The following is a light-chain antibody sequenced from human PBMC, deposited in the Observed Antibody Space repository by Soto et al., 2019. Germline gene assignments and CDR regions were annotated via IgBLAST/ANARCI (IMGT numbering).Light chain of an antibody. CDR2: GAF. V-gene: IGKV3-15*01. CDR3: QQYNDWPLT. CDR1: QSVSDN. J-gene: IGKJ1*01. Sequence: EILMTQSTVTLSVSPGERVTLSCRASQSVSDNLAWYQQKPGQAPSLLIYGAFTRATGVPARFSGAGSGTEFTLTISSLQSEDFALYYCQQYNDWPLTFGQGTKVEI.